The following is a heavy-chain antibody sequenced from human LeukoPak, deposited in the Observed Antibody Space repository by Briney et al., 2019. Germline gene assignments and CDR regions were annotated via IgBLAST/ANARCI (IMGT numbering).Heavy chain of an antibody. D-gene: IGHD2-2*02. Sequence: GGSLRLSCAASGFTFSDYYMSWVRQAPGQGLEWVSYISSCDSNIYYAESVKGRVTIARDNPKHSLYLQTNSLRAGDTAVYYCARDFPVPAAIFQYYYYGMDVWGQGTTVTVSS. CDR2: ISSCDSNI. CDR3: ARDFPVPAAIFQYYYYGMDV. V-gene: IGHV3-11*01. CDR1: GFTFSDYY. J-gene: IGHJ6*02.